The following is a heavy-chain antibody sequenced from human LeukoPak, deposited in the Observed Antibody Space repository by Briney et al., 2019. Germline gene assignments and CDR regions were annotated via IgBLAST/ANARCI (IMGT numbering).Heavy chain of an antibody. V-gene: IGHV4-34*01. D-gene: IGHD3-3*01. CDR1: GGSFSGYY. Sequence: SSETLSLTCAVYGGSFSGYYWSWIRRPPGKGLEWIGEINHSGSTNYNPSLKSRVTISVDTSKNQFSLKLSSVTAADTAVYYCARSADLDVYYDFWSGYRYWGQGTLVTVSS. J-gene: IGHJ4*02. CDR3: ARSADLDVYYDFWSGYRY. CDR2: INHSGST.